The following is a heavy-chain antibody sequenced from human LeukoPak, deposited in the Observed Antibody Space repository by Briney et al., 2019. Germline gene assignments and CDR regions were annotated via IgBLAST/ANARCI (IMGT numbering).Heavy chain of an antibody. CDR1: GFTFSSYW. CDR3: ATPMRFDY. V-gene: IGHV3-7*05. J-gene: IGHJ4*02. Sequence: PGGSLRLSCAASGFTFSSYWMSWVRQAPGKGLEWVANIKEDGSEKYHVDSVKGRFTVFRDNAKKSLYLQMNSLRDEDTAVYYCATPMRFDYWGQGTLVTVSS. CDR2: IKEDGSEK.